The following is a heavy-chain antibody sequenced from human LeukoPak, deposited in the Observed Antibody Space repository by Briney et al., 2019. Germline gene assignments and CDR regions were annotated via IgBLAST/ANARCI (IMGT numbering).Heavy chain of an antibody. CDR1: GFTFSGSA. J-gene: IGHJ4*02. Sequence: PGGSLRLSCAASGFTFSGSAMHWVRQASGKGLEWIGRIRGKVNTYATAYDASMKGRFTIPRDDSQNTVYLQMNSLKTEDTAVYYCTRHAPGLYAASYDSSGYMDYWGQGTLVTVSS. CDR3: TRHAPGLYAASYDSSGYMDY. CDR2: IRGKVNTYAT. D-gene: IGHD3-22*01. V-gene: IGHV3-73*01.